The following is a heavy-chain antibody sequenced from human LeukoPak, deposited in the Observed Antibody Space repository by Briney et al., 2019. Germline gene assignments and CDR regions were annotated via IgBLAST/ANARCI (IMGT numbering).Heavy chain of an antibody. CDR2: IKQDGSEQ. Sequence: PGGSLRLSCAASGFTFSSYWMSWVRQAPGKGLEWVANIKQDGSEQYYVDSMKGRLTISRDNAKNSVYLQIHNLRAEDTAVYYCARDMGWLQSDYWGQGTLVTVSS. CDR1: GFTFSSYW. V-gene: IGHV3-7*01. CDR3: ARDMGWLQSDY. J-gene: IGHJ4*02. D-gene: IGHD5-24*01.